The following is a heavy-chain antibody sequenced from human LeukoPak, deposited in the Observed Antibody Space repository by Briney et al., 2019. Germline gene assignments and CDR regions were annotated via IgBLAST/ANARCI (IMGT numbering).Heavy chain of an antibody. CDR3: VRDRELTY. D-gene: IGHD3-10*01. CDR2: IYNSGST. Sequence: PTETLSLTCTVSGGSISIFYWSWIRQPPGKGLEWIGYIYNSGSTNYNPSLKSRVTISVDMSKNQFSLKLTSVTAADTAVYYCVRDRELTYWGQGTLVTVSS. CDR1: GGSISIFY. V-gene: IGHV4-59*01. J-gene: IGHJ4*02.